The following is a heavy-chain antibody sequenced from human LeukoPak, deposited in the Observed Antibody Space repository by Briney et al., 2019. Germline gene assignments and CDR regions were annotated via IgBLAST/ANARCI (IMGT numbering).Heavy chain of an antibody. CDR3: ARVLGDYGGNAGGY. V-gene: IGHV3-21*01. CDR1: GFTFSSYS. Sequence: KSGGSLRLSCAASGFTFSSYSMNWVRQAPGKGLEWVSSISSSSSYIYYADSVKGRFTISRDNAKNSLYLQMNSLRAEDTAVYYCARVLGDYGGNAGGYWGQGTLVTVSS. D-gene: IGHD4-23*01. CDR2: ISSSSSYI. J-gene: IGHJ4*02.